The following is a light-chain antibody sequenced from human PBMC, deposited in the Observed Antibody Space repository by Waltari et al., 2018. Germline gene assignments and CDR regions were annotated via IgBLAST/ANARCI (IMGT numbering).Light chain of an antibody. V-gene: IGKV3-15*01. CDR1: QRVSSN. Sequence: EIVMTQSPAPLSVSPGERATLSCRASQRVSSNLAWYQQKPGQAPRLLIYGASTRATGIPARFSGSGSGTEFTLTISSLQSEDFAVYYCQQYNNWPLTFGGGTKVEIK. J-gene: IGKJ4*01. CDR2: GAS. CDR3: QQYNNWPLT.